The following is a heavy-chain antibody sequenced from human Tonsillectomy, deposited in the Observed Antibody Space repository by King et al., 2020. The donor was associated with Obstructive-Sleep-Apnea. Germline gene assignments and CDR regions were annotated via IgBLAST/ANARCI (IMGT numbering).Heavy chain of an antibody. J-gene: IGHJ4*02. D-gene: IGHD3-10*01. V-gene: IGHV1-2*02. CDR2: ISPNSGAT. CDR1: GYTFTGYY. Sequence: QLVQSGAEVKKPGASVKVSCKASGYTFTGYYIHWVRQAPGQGLDWMGWISPNSGATKFAQKFQDRVTMTRDTSISTSYMDLSRLRSDDTAIYYCARDMTAYDSTSPAYWGQGTLVTVSS. CDR3: ARDMTAYDSTSPAY.